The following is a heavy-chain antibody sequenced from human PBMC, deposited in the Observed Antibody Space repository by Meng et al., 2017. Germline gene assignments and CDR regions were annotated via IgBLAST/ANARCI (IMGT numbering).Heavy chain of an antibody. CDR1: GGTFSSYA. V-gene: IGHV1-69*01. D-gene: IGHD2-15*01. CDR3: AKEVDNWFDP. CDR2: IIPIFATA. Sequence: VQVVQSGVEVKKPGSSVKVSCKASGGTFSSYAISWVRQAPGQGLEWMGGIIPIFATANYAQKFQGRVTITADESTSTAYMELSSLRSEDTAVYYCAKEVDNWFDPWGQGTLVTASS. J-gene: IGHJ5*02.